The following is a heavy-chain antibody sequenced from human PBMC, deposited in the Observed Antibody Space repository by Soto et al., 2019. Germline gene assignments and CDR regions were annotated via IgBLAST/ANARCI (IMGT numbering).Heavy chain of an antibody. V-gene: IGHV4-39*01. Sequence: SETLSLTCTVSGGSISSSSYYWGWIRQPPGKGLEWIGSIYYSGSTYYNPSLKSRVTVSVDTSKNQFSLKLSSVTAADTAVYYCARLFYSNPPYYYYGMDVWGQGTTVTVSS. CDR1: GGSISSSSYY. CDR3: ARLFYSNPPYYYYGMDV. J-gene: IGHJ6*02. CDR2: IYYSGST. D-gene: IGHD4-4*01.